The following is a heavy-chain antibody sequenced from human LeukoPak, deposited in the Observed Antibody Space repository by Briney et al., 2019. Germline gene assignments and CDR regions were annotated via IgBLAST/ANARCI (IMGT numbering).Heavy chain of an antibody. CDR3: ARGDGLDV. CDR1: AFIFSGHW. Sequence: PGGSLRLSCEGSAFIFSGHWMNWARQAPGKGLEWVASINHNGNVNYYVDSVKGRFTISRDNAKNSLYLQMSNLRAEDTAVYFCARGDGLDVWGQGATVTVSS. CDR2: INHNGNVN. J-gene: IGHJ6*02. V-gene: IGHV3-7*03.